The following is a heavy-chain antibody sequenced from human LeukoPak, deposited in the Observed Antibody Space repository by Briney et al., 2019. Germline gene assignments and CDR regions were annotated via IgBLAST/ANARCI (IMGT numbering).Heavy chain of an antibody. J-gene: IGHJ5*02. Sequence: GASVKVSCKASGGTFSSYAISWVRQAPGQGLEWMGGIIPIFGTASYAQKFQGRVTMTRDMSTSTAYMEVSSLRSEDTAVYYCARDNSVGDSAWWFDPWGQGTLVTVSS. V-gene: IGHV1-69*05. CDR2: IIPIFGTA. CDR3: ARDNSVGDSAWWFDP. D-gene: IGHD5-12*01. CDR1: GGTFSSYA.